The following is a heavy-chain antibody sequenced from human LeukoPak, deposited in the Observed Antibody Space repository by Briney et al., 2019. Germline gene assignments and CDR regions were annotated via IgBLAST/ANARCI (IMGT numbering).Heavy chain of an antibody. CDR1: GYTFTNYG. CDR3: ARDGSTVVVVVAAETYFDY. CDR2: ISGYNGHP. V-gene: IGHV1-18*01. J-gene: IGHJ4*02. Sequence: GASVKVSCKASGYTFTNYGISWVRQAPGQGLEWMGWISGYNGHPNYAEKLQGRVTMTTDTSTSTAYMELRSLRSDDTAVYYCARDGSTVVVVVAAETYFDYWGQGTLVTVSS. D-gene: IGHD2-15*01.